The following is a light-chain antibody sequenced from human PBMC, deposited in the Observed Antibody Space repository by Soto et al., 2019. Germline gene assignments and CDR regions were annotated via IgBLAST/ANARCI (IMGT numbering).Light chain of an antibody. J-gene: IGLJ1*01. CDR3: CSYAGSYTYV. CDR1: SSDVGGYNY. Sequence: QSVLTQPRSVPGSPGQSVTISCTGTSSDVGGYNYVSWYQQHPGKAPKLIIYGVNRRPSGVPDRFSGSKSGNTASLTISGLQAEDEADYYCCSYAGSYTYVFGTGTKVTVL. CDR2: GVN. V-gene: IGLV2-11*01.